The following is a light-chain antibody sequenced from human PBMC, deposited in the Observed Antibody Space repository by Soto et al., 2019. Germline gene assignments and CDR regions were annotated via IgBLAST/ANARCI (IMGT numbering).Light chain of an antibody. CDR2: AAS. V-gene: IGKV1-6*01. CDR1: QGIRND. J-gene: IGKJ1*01. Sequence: AIQMTQSPSSLSASVGDRVTITCRTSQGIRNDLGWYQQKPGKAPKLLIYAASSLQSGVPSRFSGSGSGTDFTLTISSLQPEDFANYYCLQDYNYPPTFGQGTKVEIK. CDR3: LQDYNYPPT.